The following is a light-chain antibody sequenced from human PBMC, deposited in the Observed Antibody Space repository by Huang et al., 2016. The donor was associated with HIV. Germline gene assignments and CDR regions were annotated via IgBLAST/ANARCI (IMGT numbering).Light chain of an antibody. CDR1: QIISSN. CDR2: DAS. CDR3: QQYNNWPRT. Sequence: DIVMTLSPATLSVSPGDTATLSCRASQIISSNLAWYQQKPGQAPRLLIYDASTRATGVPARFSGSGSGTEFTLTISSLQSEDFAVYYCQQYNNWPRTFGGGTKVEIK. J-gene: IGKJ4*01. V-gene: IGKV3-15*01.